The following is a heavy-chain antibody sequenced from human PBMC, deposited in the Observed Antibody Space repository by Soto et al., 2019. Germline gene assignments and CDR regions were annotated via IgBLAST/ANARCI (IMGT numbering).Heavy chain of an antibody. J-gene: IGHJ6*02. CDR2: ISAYNGNT. Sequence: ASVKVSCKASGYTFTSYGISWVRQAPGQGLEWMGWISAYNGNTNYAQKLQGRVTMTTDTSTSTAYMELRSLRSDDTAVYYCARRGWAVAGTSDYYYYGMDVWGQGTTVTVSS. V-gene: IGHV1-18*01. CDR1: GYTFTSYG. D-gene: IGHD6-19*01. CDR3: ARRGWAVAGTSDYYYYGMDV.